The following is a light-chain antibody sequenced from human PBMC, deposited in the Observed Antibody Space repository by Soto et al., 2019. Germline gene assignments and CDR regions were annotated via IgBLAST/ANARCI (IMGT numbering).Light chain of an antibody. CDR1: QSVSSS. J-gene: IGKJ3*01. CDR3: QQRSSWPREVT. CDR2: DAS. Sequence: EIVLTQSPDTLSLSPGERATLSCRASQSVSSSLAWYQQKPGQAPRLLIYDASNRATGIPARFSGSGSGTDFTLTISSLEPEDFAVYYCQQRSSWPREVTFGPGIKVDIK. V-gene: IGKV3-11*01.